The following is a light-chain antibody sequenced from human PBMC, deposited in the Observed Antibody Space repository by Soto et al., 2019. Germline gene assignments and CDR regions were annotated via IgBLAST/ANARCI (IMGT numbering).Light chain of an antibody. Sequence: QSALTQPPSASGSPGQSVTISCTGTSGDVGGHDWVSWYQVRPGEAPKLIIYEVNQRPSGVPDRFSGSKTGNTASLTVSRLQVEDEADYFCCSYAGIRAVFGTGTKLTVL. J-gene: IGLJ1*01. V-gene: IGLV2-8*01. CDR1: SGDVGGHDW. CDR3: CSYAGIRAV. CDR2: EVN.